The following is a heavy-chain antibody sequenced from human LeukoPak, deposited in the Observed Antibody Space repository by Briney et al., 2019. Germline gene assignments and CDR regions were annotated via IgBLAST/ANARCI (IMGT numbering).Heavy chain of an antibody. J-gene: IGHJ4*02. D-gene: IGHD3-10*01. CDR3: ARAIPRGGMAGY. CDR1: GGSFSGYY. V-gene: IGHV4-34*01. CDR2: INHSGST. Sequence: SETLSLTCAVYGGSFSGYYWSWIRQPPGKGLEWIGEINHSGSTNYNPSLKSRVTISVDTSKNQFSLTLSSVTAADTAVYYCARAIPRGGMAGYWGQGTLVTVSS.